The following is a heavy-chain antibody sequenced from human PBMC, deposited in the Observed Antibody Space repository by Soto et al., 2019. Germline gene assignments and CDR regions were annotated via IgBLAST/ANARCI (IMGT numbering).Heavy chain of an antibody. CDR2: IYYSGST. Sequence: ETLSLTCTVSGGSISSYYWSWIRQPPGKGLEWIGYIYYSGSTNYNPSLKSRVTISVDTSKNQFSLKLSSVTAADTAVYYCARYSSSDFDYWGQGTLVTVSS. CDR1: GGSISSYY. J-gene: IGHJ4*02. D-gene: IGHD6-6*01. V-gene: IGHV4-59*01. CDR3: ARYSSSDFDY.